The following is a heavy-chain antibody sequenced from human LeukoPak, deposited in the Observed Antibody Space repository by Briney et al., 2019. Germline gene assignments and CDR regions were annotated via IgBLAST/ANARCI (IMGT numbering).Heavy chain of an antibody. J-gene: IGHJ4*02. CDR1: GFTFSSYG. CDR3: AKPLPYGDHVGAVGVGY. D-gene: IGHD4-17*01. V-gene: IGHV3-30*18. CDR2: ISYDGSNK. Sequence: PGGSLRLSCAASGFTFSSYGMHWVRQAPGKGLEWVAVISYDGSNKYYADSVKGRFTISRDNSKNTLYLQMNSLRAEDTAVYYCAKPLPYGDHVGAVGVGYWGQGTLVTVSS.